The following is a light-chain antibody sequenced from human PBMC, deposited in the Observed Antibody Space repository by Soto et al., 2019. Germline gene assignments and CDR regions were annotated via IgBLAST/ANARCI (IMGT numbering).Light chain of an antibody. V-gene: IGKV1-8*01. CDR1: QGISSY. CDR3: QQYNSYSPWT. J-gene: IGKJ1*01. Sequence: AILITQSPSSLSSSTVYIFTVTCRSSQGISSYLAWYQQKPGKAPKLLIYAASTLQSGVPSRFSGSGSGTDFTLTISSLQPDDFATYYCQQYNSYSPWTFGQGTKVDIK. CDR2: AAS.